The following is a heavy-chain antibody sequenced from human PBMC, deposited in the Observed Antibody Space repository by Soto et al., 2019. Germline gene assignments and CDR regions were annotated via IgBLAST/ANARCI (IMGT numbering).Heavy chain of an antibody. CDR1: GYTFSDFD. V-gene: IGHV1-8*01. CDR3: ARGNPFNYAGFDV. D-gene: IGHD3-16*01. CDR2: MNAKSGDT. Sequence: ASVKVSCKASGYTFSDFDINWLRQASGQGPEWMGWMNAKSGDTFFAQRFQGKFNMTWDTSLSTAYMEVGSLTSDDTAIYYCARGNPFNYAGFDVWGQGPKVTFSS. J-gene: IGHJ6*02.